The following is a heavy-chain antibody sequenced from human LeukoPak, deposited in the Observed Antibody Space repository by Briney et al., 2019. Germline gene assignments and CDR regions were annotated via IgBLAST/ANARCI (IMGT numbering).Heavy chain of an antibody. J-gene: IGHJ4*02. CDR1: GFTFRIYG. V-gene: IGHV3-48*01. CDR2: IGIDSGNT. Sequence: GGSLRLSCAASGFTFRIYGMNWVRQAPGKGLEWISYIGIDSGNTNYADSVKGRFTISGDKAKNSLYLQMNSLRVEDTAVYYCARDYKYAFDNWGQGTLVTVSS. D-gene: IGHD5-24*01. CDR3: ARDYKYAFDN.